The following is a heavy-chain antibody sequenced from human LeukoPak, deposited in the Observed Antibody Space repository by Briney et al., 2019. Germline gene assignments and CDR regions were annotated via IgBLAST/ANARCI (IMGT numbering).Heavy chain of an antibody. D-gene: IGHD1-7*01. V-gene: IGHV4-34*01. CDR3: ASSKYNWNWRYNWFDP. CDR2: INHSGST. CDR1: GGSISSYY. J-gene: IGHJ5*02. Sequence: PSETLSLTCTVSGGSISSYYWSWIRQPPGKGLEWIGEINHSGSTNYNPSLKSRVTISVDTSKNQFSLKLSSVTAADTAVYYCASSKYNWNWRYNWFDPWGQGTLVTVSS.